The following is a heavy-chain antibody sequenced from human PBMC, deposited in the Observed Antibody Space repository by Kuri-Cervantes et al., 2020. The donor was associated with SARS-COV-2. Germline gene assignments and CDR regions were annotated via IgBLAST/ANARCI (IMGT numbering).Heavy chain of an antibody. Sequence: GGSLRLSCAASGFTFSSYSMNWVRQAPGKGLEWVSSISSSSSYIYYADSVKGRFTISRDNAKNSLYLQMNSLRAEDTAVYYCARGGYSGFEVTGYYYYYKDVWGKGTTVTVSS. CDR3: ARGGYSGFEVTGYYYYYKDV. V-gene: IGHV3-21*01. CDR2: ISSSSSYI. J-gene: IGHJ6*03. D-gene: IGHD5-12*01. CDR1: GFTFSSYS.